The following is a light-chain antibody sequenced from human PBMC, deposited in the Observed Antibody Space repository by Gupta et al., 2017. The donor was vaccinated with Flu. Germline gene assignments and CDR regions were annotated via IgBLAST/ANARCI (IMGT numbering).Light chain of an antibody. CDR1: SSDIGSYKY. CDR3: SSCTSSSTLV. Sequence: TSSDIGSYKYVSWYQKHPGKAPKLLIYDGTNRPSGVSNRFSGSKSGDTASLTISGLQAEDEADYYCSSCTSSSTLVFGGGTKLTVL. CDR2: DGT. V-gene: IGLV2-14*01. J-gene: IGLJ2*01.